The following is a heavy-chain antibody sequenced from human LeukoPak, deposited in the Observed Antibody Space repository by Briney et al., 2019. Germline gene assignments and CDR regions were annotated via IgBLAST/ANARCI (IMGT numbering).Heavy chain of an antibody. Sequence: PGGSLRLSCAASGFTFSSYAMSWVRQAPGKGLEWVSSISSSSSYIYYADSVKGRFTISRDNAKNSLYLQMNSLRAEDTAVYYCARESYDYYYMDVWGKGTTVTVSS. CDR1: GFTFSSYA. V-gene: IGHV3-21*01. CDR2: ISSSSSYI. CDR3: ARESYDYYYMDV. J-gene: IGHJ6*03. D-gene: IGHD2-8*01.